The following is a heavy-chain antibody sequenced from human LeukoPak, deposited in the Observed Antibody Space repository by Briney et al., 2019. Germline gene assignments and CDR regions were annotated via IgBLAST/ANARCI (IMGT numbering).Heavy chain of an antibody. J-gene: IGHJ5*02. CDR3: ARHVYSSSWYRWFDP. CDR1: GYSISSGYY. D-gene: IGHD6-13*01. Sequence: TSSETLSLTCTVSGYSISSGYYWGWIRQPPGKGLEWIGSIYYSGSTYYNPSLKSRVTISVDTSKNQFSLKLSSVTAADTAVYYCARHVYSSSWYRWFDPWGQGTLVTVSP. CDR2: IYYSGST. V-gene: IGHV4-38-2*02.